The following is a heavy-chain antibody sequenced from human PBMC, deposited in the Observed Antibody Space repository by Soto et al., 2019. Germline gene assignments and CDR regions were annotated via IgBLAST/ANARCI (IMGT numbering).Heavy chain of an antibody. CDR1: GFTFNSYT. V-gene: IGHV3-21*01. CDR3: VRGVLAPRYYRMGV. CDR2: ISTSSRYI. D-gene: IGHD2-8*02. J-gene: IGHJ6*02. Sequence: ESGGGLVKPGGSLRLSCTASGFTFNSYTMNWARQAPGKGLEWVSSISTSSRYIYYADSVKGRFTISRDNAKNSLYLEMNSLRVEDTAVYYCVRGVLAPRYYRMGVWGQGTTVTVSS.